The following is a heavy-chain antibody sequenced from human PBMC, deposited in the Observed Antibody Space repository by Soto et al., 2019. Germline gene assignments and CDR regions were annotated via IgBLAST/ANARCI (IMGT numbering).Heavy chain of an antibody. CDR1: GGSIRSEDYY. D-gene: IGHD1-26*01. CDR3: ARVQIVGSTTFDS. Sequence: QVQLQESGPGLVKPSQTLSLTCTVSGGSIRSEDYYWSWIRQPPGKGLEGIGYISYSGSTAYKSSLRNRAIRSVDASKNQVSLKLNSSTAADTAVYYCARVQIVGSTTFDSWGQGTLVPVSS. CDR2: ISYSGST. V-gene: IGHV4-30-4*01. J-gene: IGHJ4*02.